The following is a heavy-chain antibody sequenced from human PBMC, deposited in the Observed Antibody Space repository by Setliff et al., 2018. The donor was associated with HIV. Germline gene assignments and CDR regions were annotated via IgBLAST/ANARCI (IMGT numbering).Heavy chain of an antibody. CDR2: LYVSGDT. Sequence: SETLSLTCYVTDDPISSYYWSWVRQPAGKGLEWIGRLYVSGDTNYNPSLESRVTMSLDTSKKHFSLNLKSVTAADTAVYYCALTGHRLLRGYMDVWGKGTTVTVSS. CDR3: ALTGHRLLRGYMDV. CDR1: DDPISSYY. J-gene: IGHJ6*03. D-gene: IGHD2-15*01. V-gene: IGHV4-4*07.